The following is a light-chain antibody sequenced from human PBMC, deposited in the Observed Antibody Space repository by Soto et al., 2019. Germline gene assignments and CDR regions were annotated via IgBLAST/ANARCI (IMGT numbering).Light chain of an antibody. V-gene: IGKV3-20*01. CDR3: QDYGTSAPWT. CDR2: LGS. J-gene: IGKJ1*01. Sequence: EVVLTQSPGPLSLSPGERATLSCRASQNIRGNELAWYQQKPGQAHRLLIYLGSTRATAIPDRFSGRGSGTDFTLTVSRLEPDDFAVYYCQDYGTSAPWTFGQGTKVEIK. CDR1: QNIRGNE.